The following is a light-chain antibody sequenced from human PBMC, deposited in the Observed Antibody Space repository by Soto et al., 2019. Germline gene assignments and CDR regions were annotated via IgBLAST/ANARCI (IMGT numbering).Light chain of an antibody. Sequence: DVQMTQSPSSLSASVGDRVTITCRASQSVSSYLNWYQHKPGRSPRLLIYVTSTLQSGVPSRFSGSGSGTHFTLTISSLQPEDFATYYCQQSYHTPSTFGQGTKVEIK. CDR3: QQSYHTPST. V-gene: IGKV1-39*01. CDR2: VTS. J-gene: IGKJ1*01. CDR1: QSVSSY.